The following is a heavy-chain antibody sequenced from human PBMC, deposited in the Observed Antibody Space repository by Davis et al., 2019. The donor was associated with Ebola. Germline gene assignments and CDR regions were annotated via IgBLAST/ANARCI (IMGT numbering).Heavy chain of an antibody. V-gene: IGHV1-18*01. CDR1: GGTFSSYT. CDR3: ARGRHYDSSGYYSGMDV. CDR2: ISAYNGNT. D-gene: IGHD3-22*01. Sequence: AASVKVSCKASGGTFSSYTISWVRQAPGQGLEWMGWISAYNGNTNYAQKLQGRVTMTTDTSTSTAYMELRSLRSDDTAVYYCARGRHYDSSGYYSGMDVWGKGTTVTVSS. J-gene: IGHJ6*04.